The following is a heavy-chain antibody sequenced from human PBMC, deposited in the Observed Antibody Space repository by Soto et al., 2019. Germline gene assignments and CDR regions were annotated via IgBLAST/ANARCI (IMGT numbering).Heavy chain of an antibody. V-gene: IGHV4-34*01. CDR1: GGSFSGYY. D-gene: IGHD3-10*01. Sequence: QVQLQQWGAGLLKPSETLSLTCAVYGGSFSGYYWSWIRQPPGKGLEWIGEINHSGSTNYNPSLNSRVTISVDTSKNQFPLKLSSVTAADTAVYYCAREAWLSWFDPWGQGTLVTVSS. CDR3: AREAWLSWFDP. CDR2: INHSGST. J-gene: IGHJ5*02.